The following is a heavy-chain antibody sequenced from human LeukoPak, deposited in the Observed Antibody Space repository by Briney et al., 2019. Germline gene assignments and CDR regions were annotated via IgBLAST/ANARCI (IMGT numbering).Heavy chain of an antibody. J-gene: IGHJ3*02. CDR2: IYYSGST. D-gene: IGHD1-14*01. V-gene: IGHV4-59*01. CDR3: ARGREAPKTGAFDI. CDR1: GGSISSYY. Sequence: SETLSLTCTVSGGSISSYYWSWIRQPPGKGLEWIGYIYYSGSTNYNPSLKSRVTISVDTSKNQFSLKLSSVTAADTAVYYCARGREAPKTGAFDIWGQGTMVTVSS.